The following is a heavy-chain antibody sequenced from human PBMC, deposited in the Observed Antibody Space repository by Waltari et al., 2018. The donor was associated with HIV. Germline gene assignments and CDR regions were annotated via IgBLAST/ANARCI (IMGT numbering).Heavy chain of an antibody. CDR2: ISPFDCDT. CDR1: GYTFPNYW. D-gene: IGHD3-22*01. J-gene: IGHJ3*02. Sequence: EVQLVQSGAEVRKSGESLKISCKASGYTFPNYWIAWVRQVSGEGLEWMGIISPFDCDTRYNPACDGQITISVDKSLAAACWWWNNLNASDAAIYYCARLFYYDTTGYINNAFYIWGQGTEVSVS. V-gene: IGHV5-51*03. CDR3: ARLFYYDTTGYINNAFYI.